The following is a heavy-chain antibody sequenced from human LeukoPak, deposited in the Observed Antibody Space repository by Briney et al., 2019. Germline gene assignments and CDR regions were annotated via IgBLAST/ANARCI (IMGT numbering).Heavy chain of an antibody. CDR2: ISSSSSYT. V-gene: IGHV3-11*05. J-gene: IGHJ6*02. D-gene: IGHD6-13*01. CDR1: GFTFSDYY. Sequence: PGGSLRLSCAASGFTFSDYYMSWIRQAPGKGLEWVSYISSSSSYTNYADSVKGRFTISRDNAKNSLYLQMNSLRAEDTAVYYCARGSKERDKNRGILIAAAGHEVFFDYYYYGMDVWGQGTTVTVSS. CDR3: ARGSKERDKNRGILIAAAGHEVFFDYYYYGMDV.